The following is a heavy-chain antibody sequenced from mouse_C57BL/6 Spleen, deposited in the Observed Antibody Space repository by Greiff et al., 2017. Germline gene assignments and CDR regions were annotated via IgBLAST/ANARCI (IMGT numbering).Heavy chain of an antibody. D-gene: IGHD2-1*01. J-gene: IGHJ4*01. CDR1: GFSLTSYG. V-gene: IGHV2-6-1*01. Sequence: VKLVESGPGLVAPSQSLSITCTVSGFSLTSYGVHWVRQPPGKGLEWLVVIWSDGSTTYNSALKSRLSISKDNSKSQVFLKMNSLQTDDTAMYYCARQGGNYDYYAMDYWGQGTSVTVSS. CDR2: IWSDGST. CDR3: ARQGGNYDYYAMDY.